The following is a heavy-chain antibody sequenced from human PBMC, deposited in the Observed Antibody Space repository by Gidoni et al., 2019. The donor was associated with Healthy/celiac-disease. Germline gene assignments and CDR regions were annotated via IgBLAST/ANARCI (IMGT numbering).Heavy chain of an antibody. D-gene: IGHD4-17*01. Sequence: QLQLQESGPGLVKPSETLSLTCTVSGGSISSSRYYWGWIRQPPGKGLEWIGSIYYSGSTYYNPSLKSRVTISVDTSKNQFSLKLSSVTAADTAVYYCARHGGDYADWYFDLWGRGTLVTVSS. CDR2: IYYSGST. CDR3: ARHGGDYADWYFDL. J-gene: IGHJ2*01. CDR1: GGSISSSRYY. V-gene: IGHV4-39*01.